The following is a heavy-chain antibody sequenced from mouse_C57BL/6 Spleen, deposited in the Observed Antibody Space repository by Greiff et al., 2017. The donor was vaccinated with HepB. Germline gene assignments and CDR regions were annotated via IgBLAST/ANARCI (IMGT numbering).Heavy chain of an antibody. CDR2: IDPSDSYT. Sequence: QVQLQQPGAELVMPGASVKLSCKASGYTFTSYWMHWVKQRPGQGLEWIGEIDPSDSYTNYNQKFKGKSTLTVDKSSSTAYMQLSSLTSEDSAVYYCAYSSGFPGFDYWGQGTTLTVSS. CDR3: AYSSGFPGFDY. V-gene: IGHV1-69*01. D-gene: IGHD3-2*02. J-gene: IGHJ2*01. CDR1: GYTFTSYW.